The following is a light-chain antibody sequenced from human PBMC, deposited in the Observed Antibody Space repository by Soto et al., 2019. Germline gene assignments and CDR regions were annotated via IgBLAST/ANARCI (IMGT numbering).Light chain of an antibody. CDR2: GAS. CDR3: QQYNSYLWT. CDR1: QSISSW. V-gene: IGKV1-5*01. Sequence: DIQMTQSPSTLSASVGDRVTITCRASQSISSWLAWYQQKPGKAPKLLIYGASSLQSGVPSRFRGSGSGTDFTLTISSLQPDDFASYYCQQYNSYLWTFGPGTKVEI. J-gene: IGKJ1*01.